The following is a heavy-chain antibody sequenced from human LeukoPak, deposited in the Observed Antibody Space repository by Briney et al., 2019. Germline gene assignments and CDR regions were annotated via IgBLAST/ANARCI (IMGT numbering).Heavy chain of an antibody. J-gene: IGHJ4*02. CDR3: ARQSVRAIAIAARPGNYFDY. D-gene: IGHD6-6*01. V-gene: IGHV4-39*01. CDR1: XXSISSXSDY. CDR2: IYYSGNT. Sequence: TXXXXXXSISSXSDYWGWIRQPPGKGLEWIGSIYYSGNTYYNPSLKSRVTISLDTSKNQFSLKLSSVTAADTAVYYCARQSVRAIAIAARPGNYFDYWGQGTLVTVSS.